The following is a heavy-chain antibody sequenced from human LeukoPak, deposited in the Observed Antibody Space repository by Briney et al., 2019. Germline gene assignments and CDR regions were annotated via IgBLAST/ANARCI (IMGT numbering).Heavy chain of an antibody. CDR2: ISSSSSYI. J-gene: IGHJ5*02. D-gene: IGHD3-3*01. CDR1: GFTFSSYS. Sequence: GSLRLSCAASGFTFSSYSMNWVRQAPGKGLEWVSSISSSSSYIYYADSVKGRFTISRDNAKNSLYLQMNSLRAEDTAVYYCASQAYDFWSGYSNWFDPWGQGTLVTVSS. CDR3: ASQAYDFWSGYSNWFDP. V-gene: IGHV3-21*01.